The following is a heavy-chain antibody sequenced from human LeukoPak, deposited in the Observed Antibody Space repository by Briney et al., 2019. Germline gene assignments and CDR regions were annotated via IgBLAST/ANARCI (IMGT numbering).Heavy chain of an antibody. Sequence: GGSLRLSCAASGFTFSGHWMYWLRQAPGKGLAWVANIKQDGSEKYYVDSVKGRFTISRDNAKNSLYLQMNSLRAEDTAVYYCARGSYGSGSYYNGPLPFDYWGQGTLVTVSS. CDR2: IKQDGSEK. CDR3: ARGSYGSGSYYNGPLPFDY. CDR1: GFTFSGHW. V-gene: IGHV3-7*04. D-gene: IGHD3-10*01. J-gene: IGHJ4*02.